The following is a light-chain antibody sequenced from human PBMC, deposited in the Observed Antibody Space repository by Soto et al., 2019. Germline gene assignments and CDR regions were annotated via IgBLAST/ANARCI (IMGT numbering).Light chain of an antibody. V-gene: IGKV1-5*01. CDR1: QSISSW. J-gene: IGKJ2*01. Sequence: DIQMTQSRSTLSASAGERVTITCRASQSISSWLAWYQQEQGKAPKLLIYDASSLQSGVPSRFSGSGSGTEVNLTITGLQTDDFATYYCQHYNTYPYTFGQGTKVDI. CDR2: DAS. CDR3: QHYNTYPYT.